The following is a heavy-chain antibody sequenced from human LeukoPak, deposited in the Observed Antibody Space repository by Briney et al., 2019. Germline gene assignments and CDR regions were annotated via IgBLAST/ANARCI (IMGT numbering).Heavy chain of an antibody. V-gene: IGHV1-69*13. CDR2: IIPIFGTA. CDR1: GGTFSSYA. J-gene: IGHJ5*02. D-gene: IGHD2-2*02. CDR3: ARGALGDCSSTSCYTGWFDP. Sequence: SVKVSCKASGGTFSSYAISWVRQAPGQGLEWMGGIIPIFGTANYAQKFQGRVTITADESTSTAYMELSSLRSEDAAVYYCARGALGDCSSTSCYTGWFDPWGQGTLVTVSS.